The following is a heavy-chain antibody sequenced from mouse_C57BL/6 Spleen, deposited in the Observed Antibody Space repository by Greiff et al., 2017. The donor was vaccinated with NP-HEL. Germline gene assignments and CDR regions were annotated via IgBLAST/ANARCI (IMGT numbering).Heavy chain of an antibody. D-gene: IGHD2-3*01. J-gene: IGHJ3*01. CDR2: IYPGDGDT. Sequence: QVQLQQSGPELVKPGASVKISCKASGYAFSSSWMNWVKQRPGKGLEWIGRIYPGDGDTNYNGKFKGKATLTADKSSSTAYMQLSSLTSEDSAVYFCARSDRLLPDFGYWGQGTLVTVSA. CDR3: ARSDRLLPDFGY. CDR1: GYAFSSSW. V-gene: IGHV1-82*01.